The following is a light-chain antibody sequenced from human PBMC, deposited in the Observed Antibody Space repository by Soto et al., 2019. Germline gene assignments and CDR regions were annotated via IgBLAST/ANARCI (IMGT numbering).Light chain of an antibody. CDR1: SSDVGGYHY. Sequence: QSVLTQPRSVSGSPGQSVTISCTGTSSDVGGYHYVSWYQQHPGKAPKLMIYDVNKPPSGVPDRFSGSKSGNTASLTISGLQAEDEADFYCSSYAGRYSVVFGGGTKLTVL. CDR2: DVN. J-gene: IGLJ2*01. CDR3: SSYAGRYSVV. V-gene: IGLV2-11*01.